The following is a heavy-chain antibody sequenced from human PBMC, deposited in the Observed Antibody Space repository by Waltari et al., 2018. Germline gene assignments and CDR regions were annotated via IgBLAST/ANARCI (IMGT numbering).Heavy chain of an antibody. Sequence: QVQLVESGGGVVQPGGSLRLVCAASGFIFSDYGMHWVGQAPGKGPGGMDGIWNHGRSEIYEDSVKGRFTISKDNSKNILYLQMNNLRVEDTAIYYCARNLEDFYCTTTNCFMDYWGQGTLVTVSS. CDR2: IWNHGRSE. D-gene: IGHD2-2*01. CDR1: GFIFSDYG. V-gene: IGHV3-33*01. CDR3: ARNLEDFYCTTTNCFMDY. J-gene: IGHJ4*02.